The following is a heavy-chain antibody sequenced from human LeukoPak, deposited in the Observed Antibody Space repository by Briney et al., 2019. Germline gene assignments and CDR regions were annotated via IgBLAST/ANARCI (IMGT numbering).Heavy chain of an antibody. CDR3: ARGPVDYDSSGHYYVLDY. D-gene: IGHD3-22*01. J-gene: IGHJ4*02. V-gene: IGHV1-2*02. CDR1: GYTFTGYY. Sequence: GASVKVSCKASGYTFTGYYMHWVRQAPGQGLEWMGWINPNSGGTNYAQKFQGRVTMTRDTSISTAYMELSRLRSDDTAVYYCARGPVDYDSSGHYYVLDYWGQGTLVTVSS. CDR2: INPNSGGT.